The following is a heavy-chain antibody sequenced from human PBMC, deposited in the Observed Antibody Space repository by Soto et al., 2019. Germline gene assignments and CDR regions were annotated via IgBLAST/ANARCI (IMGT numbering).Heavy chain of an antibody. CDR1: GFTFSGSA. CDR2: IRSKADSYAT. V-gene: IGHV3-73*01. J-gene: IGHJ6*02. Sequence: EVQLVESGGGLVQPGGSLKLSCAASGFTFSGSAIHWVRQASGKGLEWVGRIRSKADSYATTYAASVKGRFTISRDDSKNTAYLQMNSLKTEDTAVYYCTRHEGSKDSRCGVWGQGTTVTVSS. CDR3: TRHEGSKDSRCGV. D-gene: IGHD4-4*01.